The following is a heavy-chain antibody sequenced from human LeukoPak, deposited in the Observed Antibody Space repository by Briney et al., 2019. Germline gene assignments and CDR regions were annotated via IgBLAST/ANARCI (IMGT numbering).Heavy chain of an antibody. D-gene: IGHD6-19*01. Sequence: SQTLSLTCTVSGDSISSTDYFWSWIRQHPGKGLEWIGYFFYSGTTYYNPSLKSRVTISVDTSKSQFSLKVSSVTAADTAVYYCARVLVGHSSGWTGWFDPWGQGTLVTVSS. J-gene: IGHJ5*02. V-gene: IGHV4-31*03. CDR2: FFYSGTT. CDR3: ARVLVGHSSGWTGWFDP. CDR1: GDSISSTDYF.